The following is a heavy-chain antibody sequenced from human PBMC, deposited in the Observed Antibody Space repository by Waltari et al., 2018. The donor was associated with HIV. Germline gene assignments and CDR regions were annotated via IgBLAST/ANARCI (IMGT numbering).Heavy chain of an antibody. V-gene: IGHV3-30*04. D-gene: IGHD3-22*01. J-gene: IGHJ4*02. CDR1: GFTFSPFA. Sequence: QVQLVASGGGVVQPGGSLRLSCVASGFTFSPFAFHWVRQAPGKGLEWVALISYGGRNKVYADSLKGRFTIARDNSKNTLYLEMNSLRTEDTAVYYCARDGHFYDSRPLDHWGQGTLVTGSS. CDR2: ISYGGRNK. CDR3: ARDGHFYDSRPLDH.